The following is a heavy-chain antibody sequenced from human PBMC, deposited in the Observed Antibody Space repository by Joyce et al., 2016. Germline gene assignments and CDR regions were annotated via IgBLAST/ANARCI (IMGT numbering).Heavy chain of an antibody. D-gene: IGHD6-19*01. CDR1: GGPFRGFF. V-gene: IGHV4-34*01. J-gene: IGHJ4*02. CDR2: INNSGVT. Sequence: QVQLQQWGAGLLKPSETLSLTCAVSGGPFRGFFWTEVRQPPGKGLEWIGDINNSGVTNYNPSLKTRVTFSVDTSKNQFSLKLTSLSAADTAVYYCARSQWLAPLMYWGQGTPVTVSS. CDR3: ARSQWLAPLMY.